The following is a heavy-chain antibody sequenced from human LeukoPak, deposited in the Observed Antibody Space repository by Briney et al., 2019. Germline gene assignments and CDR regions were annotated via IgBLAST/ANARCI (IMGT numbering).Heavy chain of an antibody. Sequence: ASVKVSCKASGYTFTGYYMHWVRQAPGQGGERMGRINPNSGGTKYAQKFQGRVTMTRDTSISTAYTDLSRLRSDDTAVYYCARDFGQWLLPDAFDIWGQGTMVTVSS. CDR1: GYTFTGYY. D-gene: IGHD6-19*01. J-gene: IGHJ3*02. V-gene: IGHV1-2*06. CDR3: ARDFGQWLLPDAFDI. CDR2: INPNSGGT.